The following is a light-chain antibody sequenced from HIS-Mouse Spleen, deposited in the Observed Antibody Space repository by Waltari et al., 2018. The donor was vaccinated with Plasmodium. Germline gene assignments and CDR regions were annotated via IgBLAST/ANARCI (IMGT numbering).Light chain of an antibody. V-gene: IGLV3-19*01. CDR1: SLRSYY. CDR2: GKN. J-gene: IGLJ2*01. Sequence: SSALTQDPAVSVALGQTVRITCQGDSLRSYYASWYQQKQGQAPVLVIYGKNNRPSGIPDRFSGSSSGNTASLTNSVAQAEDEAHYYCNSRDSSGNHVIFGGGTKLTVL. CDR3: NSRDSSGNHVI.